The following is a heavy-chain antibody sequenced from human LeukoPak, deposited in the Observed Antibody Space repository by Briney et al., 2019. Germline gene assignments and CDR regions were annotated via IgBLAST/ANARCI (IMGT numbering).Heavy chain of an antibody. J-gene: IGHJ4*02. V-gene: IGHV4-34*01. CDR2: INHSGST. CDR3: ARDYFDRSGYFFSYFDY. Sequence: PSETLSLTCAVYGGSFSGYYWSWIRQPPGKGLEWIGEINHSGSTNYNPSLQSRVAISLDTSKNQFSLRLSSVTAADTAVYYCARDYFDRSGYFFSYFDYWGQGTLVTVSS. D-gene: IGHD3-22*01. CDR1: GGSFSGYY.